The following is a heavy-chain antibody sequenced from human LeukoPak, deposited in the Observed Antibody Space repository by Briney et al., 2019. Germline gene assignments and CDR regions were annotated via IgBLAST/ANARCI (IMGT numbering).Heavy chain of an antibody. CDR2: ISSSSSYI. V-gene: IGHV3-21*01. CDR1: GFTFSSYS. CDR3: ARFPYSSSSLYHGPDAFDI. J-gene: IGHJ3*02. Sequence: GGSLRLSCAASGFTFSSYSMNWVRQAPGKGLEWVSSISSSSSYIYYADSVKGRFTISRDNAKNSLYLQMNSLRAEDTAVYYCARFPYSSSSLYHGPDAFDIWGQGTMVTVSS. D-gene: IGHD6-6*01.